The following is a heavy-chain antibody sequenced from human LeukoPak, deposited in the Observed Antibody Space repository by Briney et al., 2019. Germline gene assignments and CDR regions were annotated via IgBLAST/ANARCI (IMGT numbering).Heavy chain of an antibody. J-gene: IGHJ6*03. D-gene: IGHD2-2*01. Sequence: GASVKVSCKASGGTFSSYAISWVRQAPGQGLEWMGGIIPIFGTANYVQKFQGRVTITTDESTSTAYMELSSLRSEDTAVYYCARGGDIVVVPAASPYRYYYYMDVWGKGTTVTVSS. CDR2: IIPIFGTA. CDR1: GGTFSSYA. V-gene: IGHV1-69*05. CDR3: ARGGDIVVVPAASPYRYYYYMDV.